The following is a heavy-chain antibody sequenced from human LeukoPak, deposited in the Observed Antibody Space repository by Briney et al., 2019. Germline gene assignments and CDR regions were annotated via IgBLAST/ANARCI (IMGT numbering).Heavy chain of an antibody. CDR3: ARVDTAMVTASGWFDP. J-gene: IGHJ5*02. CDR2: IIPIFGTA. Sequence: SVKVYCKASGGTFSSYAIRWMRQAPGQWLEWMGGIIPIFGTANYAQKFQGRVTITADESTSTAYMELSSLRSEDTAVYYCARVDTAMVTASGWFDPWGQGTLVTVSS. D-gene: IGHD5-18*01. V-gene: IGHV1-69*13. CDR1: GGTFSSYA.